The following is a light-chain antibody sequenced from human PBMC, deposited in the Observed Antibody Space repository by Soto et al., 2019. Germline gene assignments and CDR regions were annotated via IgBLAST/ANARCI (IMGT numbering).Light chain of an antibody. V-gene: IGKV1-5*03. CDR1: QSIKSW. CDR3: QQYKSYSSLT. Sequence: DIQMTQFPSTLSASVGDRVTITCRASQSIKSWLAWYQQKPGKAPKLLIHKASNLESGVPSRFSGSGSETEFTLTITSLQPDDFATYYCQQYKSYSSLTFGGGTKVEIK. CDR2: KAS. J-gene: IGKJ4*01.